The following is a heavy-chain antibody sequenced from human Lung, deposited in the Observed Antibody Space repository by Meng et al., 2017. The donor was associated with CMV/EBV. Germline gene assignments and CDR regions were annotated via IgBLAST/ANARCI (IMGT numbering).Heavy chain of an antibody. CDR2: IRYDGSNK. CDR3: AKDRIAVVPKGGLIRPRVDYYYGMDV. D-gene: IGHD6-19*01. V-gene: IGHV3-30*02. CDR1: GFTFSRNA. Sequence: GESXKISXVASGFTFSRNAMHWVRQAPGKGLEWVAFIRYDGSNKYYADSVKGRFTISRDNSKNTVYVQMNSLRAEDTAVYYCAKDRIAVVPKGGLIRPRVDYYYGMDVWGQGXTVTVSS. J-gene: IGHJ6*02.